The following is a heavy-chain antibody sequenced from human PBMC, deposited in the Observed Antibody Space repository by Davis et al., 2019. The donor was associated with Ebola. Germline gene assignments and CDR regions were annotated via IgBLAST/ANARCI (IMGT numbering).Heavy chain of an antibody. J-gene: IGHJ4*02. CDR1: GGSFSGYY. Sequence: MPSETLSLTCAVYGGSFSGYYWSWIRQPPGKGLEWIGEINHSGSTNYNPSLKSRVTISVDTSKNQFSLKLSSVTAADTAVYCCARGRRYSYGPPRYWGQGTLVTVSS. D-gene: IGHD5-18*01. V-gene: IGHV4-34*01. CDR3: ARGRRYSYGPPRY. CDR2: INHSGST.